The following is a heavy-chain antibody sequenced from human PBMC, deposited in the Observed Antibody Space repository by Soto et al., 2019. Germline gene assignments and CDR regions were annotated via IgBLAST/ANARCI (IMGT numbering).Heavy chain of an antibody. J-gene: IGHJ4*02. CDR3: AKVYSSSSLDY. Sequence: QVQLVESGGGVVQPGRSLRLSCAASGFTFSSYGMHWVRQAPGKGLEWVAVISYDGSNKYYADSVKGRFTISRDNSKNTVYLQMNILRAEDTAVYYCAKVYSSSSLDYWGQGTLVTVSS. CDR1: GFTFSSYG. CDR2: ISYDGSNK. D-gene: IGHD6-6*01. V-gene: IGHV3-30*18.